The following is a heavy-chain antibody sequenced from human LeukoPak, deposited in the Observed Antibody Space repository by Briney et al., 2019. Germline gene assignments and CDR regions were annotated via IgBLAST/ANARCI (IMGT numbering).Heavy chain of an antibody. CDR3: ARFSSGCSESSCYLTY. Sequence: SETLSLTCTVSGGSLSSHYWSWVRQPPGKELELIGHIYPSGTTYCNPSVGSRVTISLQTPKNQFSLRLNSVTAADTAVYYCARFSSGCSESSCYLTYWGQGTLVIVSS. J-gene: IGHJ4*02. D-gene: IGHD2-2*01. V-gene: IGHV4-59*11. CDR2: IYPSGTT. CDR1: GGSLSSHY.